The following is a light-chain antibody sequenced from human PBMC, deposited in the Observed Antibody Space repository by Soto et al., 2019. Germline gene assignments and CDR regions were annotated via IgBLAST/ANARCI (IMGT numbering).Light chain of an antibody. CDR1: QSISNR. V-gene: IGKV1-5*01. J-gene: IGKJ1*01. Sequence: IQLTQSPSTLSASVGDIVTITCRASQSISNRLAWYQQRPGKAPKYLIYDASTLDSGAPSRFSGSGSGTEFTLSISSLQPDDFATYYCQQYNIYPWTCGQGTKGDIK. CDR2: DAS. CDR3: QQYNIYPWT.